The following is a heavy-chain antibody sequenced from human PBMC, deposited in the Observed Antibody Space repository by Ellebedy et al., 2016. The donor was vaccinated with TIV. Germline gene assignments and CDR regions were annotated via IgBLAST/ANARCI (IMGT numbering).Heavy chain of an antibody. V-gene: IGHV3-23*01. Sequence: GGSLRLSXAASGFTFSSYAMSWVRQAPGKGLEWVSAISGSGGSTYYADSVKGRFTISRDNSKNTLYLQMNSLRAEDTAVYYCAKGGSMVRTQKHYYFDYWGQGTLVTVSS. CDR2: ISGSGGST. D-gene: IGHD3-10*01. J-gene: IGHJ4*02. CDR3: AKGGSMVRTQKHYYFDY. CDR1: GFTFSSYA.